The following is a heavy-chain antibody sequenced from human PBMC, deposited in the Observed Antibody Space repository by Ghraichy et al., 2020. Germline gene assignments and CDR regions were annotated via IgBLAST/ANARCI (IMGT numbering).Heavy chain of an antibody. CDR3: ARDLRSGYFDY. V-gene: IGHV3-33*01. D-gene: IGHD3-10*01. Sequence: GGSLRLSCAASGFTFSDYGIHWVRQAPGKGLEWVAVIYSDGNNKYYADSVKGRFTVSRDNSRKDLYLQMNSLRAEDTTVYYCARDLRSGYFDYWGQGILVTVSS. CDR1: GFTFSDYG. CDR2: IYSDGNNK. J-gene: IGHJ4*02.